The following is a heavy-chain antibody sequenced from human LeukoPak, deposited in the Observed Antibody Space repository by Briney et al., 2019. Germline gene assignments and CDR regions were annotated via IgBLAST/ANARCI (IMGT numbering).Heavy chain of an antibody. J-gene: IGHJ4*02. V-gene: IGHV3-21*01. CDR3: ARPLDSSNNYFDY. D-gene: IGHD6-13*01. CDR2: ISSSSNYM. CDR1: GFTFSRNA. Sequence: GGSLRLSCAASGFTFSRNAMNWVRQAPGKGLEWVSFISSSSNYMSYADSVKGRFTISRDNAKSPLYLHMNSLRAEDTAVYYCARPLDSSNNYFDYWGQGTLVTVSA.